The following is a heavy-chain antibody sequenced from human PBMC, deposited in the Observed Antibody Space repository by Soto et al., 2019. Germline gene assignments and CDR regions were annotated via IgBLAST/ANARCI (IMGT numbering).Heavy chain of an antibody. Sequence: SETLSLTCTVSGDSINNYYWTWIRQPPGKGLEWIGYIYDSGSTSYNPSLKSRLTISVDTSKNQFPLKLKSVTAADTAVYYCARGTKYYYQGMDVWGQGTTVTV. V-gene: IGHV4-59*01. CDR3: ARGTKYYYQGMDV. J-gene: IGHJ6*02. CDR1: GDSINNYY. CDR2: IYDSGST.